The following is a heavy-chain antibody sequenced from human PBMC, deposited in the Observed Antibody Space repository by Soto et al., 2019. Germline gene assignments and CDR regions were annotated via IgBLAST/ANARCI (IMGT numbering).Heavy chain of an antibody. CDR2: INHSGST. J-gene: IGHJ6*02. CDR1: GGSFRGSY. CDR3: ARTSAAGKYYYGMDV. D-gene: IGHD6-13*01. Sequence: XXTLSLPFAVYGGSFRGSYWRWIRQPPGKGLEWIGEINHSGSTNYNPSLKSRVTISVDTSKNQFSLKLSSVTEADTAMYYCARTSAAGKYYYGMDVWGQGTTVTSP. V-gene: IGHV4-34*01.